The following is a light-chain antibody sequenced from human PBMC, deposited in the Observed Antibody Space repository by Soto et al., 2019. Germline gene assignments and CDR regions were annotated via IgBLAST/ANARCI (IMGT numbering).Light chain of an antibody. CDR2: EVS. CDR1: SSDVGAYDY. CDR3: SSYTSSSTRV. J-gene: IGLJ1*01. V-gene: IGLV2-14*03. Sequence: QSAXTQPASVSGSPGQSITISCTGTSSDVGAYDYVSWYQQHPDKAPKLMIYEVSNRPSGVSNRFSGSKSVNTATLTISGLQAEDEADYYCSSYTSSSTRVFGTGTKVTVL.